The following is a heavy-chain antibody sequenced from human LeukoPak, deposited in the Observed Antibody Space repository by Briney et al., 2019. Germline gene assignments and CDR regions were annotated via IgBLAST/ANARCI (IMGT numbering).Heavy chain of an antibody. Sequence: GGSLRLSCAASGFTFTSYAMSWVRQAPGKGLEWVSTITGSGDSTFYADSVKGRFTISRDNSKNTLYVQMNGLRAEDTAVYYCVKDYGPKQLVFFDSWGQGTLVTVSS. CDR2: ITGSGDST. J-gene: IGHJ4*02. CDR3: VKDYGPKQLVFFDS. CDR1: GFTFTSYA. D-gene: IGHD6-13*01. V-gene: IGHV3-23*01.